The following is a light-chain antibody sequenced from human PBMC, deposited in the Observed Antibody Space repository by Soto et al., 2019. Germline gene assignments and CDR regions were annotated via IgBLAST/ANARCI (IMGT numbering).Light chain of an antibody. J-gene: IGKJ4*01. CDR1: QSVRTY. CDR2: AAT. V-gene: IGKV1-39*01. CDR3: QQTDSLLPLT. Sequence: DIQMTQSPSALSASVGDSVTMTCRASQSVRTYLNWYQQKPGKAPQLLIYAATTLQKDVPSRFTGSGFGTEFSLTITSLKPEDFATYYCQQTDSLLPLTFGGGTKVDIK.